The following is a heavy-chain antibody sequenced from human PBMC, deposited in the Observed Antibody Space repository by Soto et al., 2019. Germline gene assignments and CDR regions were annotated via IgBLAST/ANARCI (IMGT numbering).Heavy chain of an antibody. D-gene: IGHD1-7*01. V-gene: IGHV4-4*02. CDR3: AGRDPGTSVDY. Sequence: TSETLSLTCAVSGGSFTSNNWWTWVRQPPGQGLEWIGEIYRTGSTNYNPSLKSRVTISLDKSESQFSLKVTSLTAADTAVYYCAGRDPGTSVDYWGQGTLVTVSS. CDR1: GGSFTSNNW. J-gene: IGHJ4*02. CDR2: IYRTGST.